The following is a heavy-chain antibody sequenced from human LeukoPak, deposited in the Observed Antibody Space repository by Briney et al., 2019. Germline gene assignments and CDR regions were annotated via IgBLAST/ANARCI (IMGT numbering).Heavy chain of an antibody. D-gene: IGHD6-13*01. Sequence: KPSETLSLTCTVSGGSISSSSYYWGWIRQPPGKGLEWIGSIYYSGSTYYNPSLKSRVTISVDTSKNQFPLKLSSVTAADTAVYYCARRLSTWYFDYWGQGTLVTVSS. V-gene: IGHV4-39*01. J-gene: IGHJ4*02. CDR3: ARRLSTWYFDY. CDR1: GGSISSSSYY. CDR2: IYYSGST.